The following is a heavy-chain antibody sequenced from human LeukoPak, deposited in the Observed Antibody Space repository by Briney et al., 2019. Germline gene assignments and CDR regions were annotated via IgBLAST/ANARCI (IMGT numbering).Heavy chain of an antibody. CDR1: GGTFSSYA. D-gene: IGHD2-2*01. CDR3: ARIRYCSSTSCQDEDNWFDP. J-gene: IGHJ5*02. Sequence: SVKVSCKAPGGTFSSYAISWVRQAPGQGLEWMGGIIPIFGTANYAQKFQGRVTITADESTSTAYTELSSLRSEDTAVYYCARIRYCSSTSCQDEDNWFDPWGQGTLVTVSS. V-gene: IGHV1-69*13. CDR2: IIPIFGTA.